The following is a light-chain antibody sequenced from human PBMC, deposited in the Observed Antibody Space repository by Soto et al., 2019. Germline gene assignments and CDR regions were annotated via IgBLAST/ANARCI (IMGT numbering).Light chain of an antibody. CDR1: RSVGTS. Sequence: EIVLTQSPATLSLSPGERATLSCRASRSVGTSLAWYQQRPGQAPRLLIYEASNTAVGIPPRFSGGGSGTDFTLTISTLEPEDFAVYYCQQRSNWPRWTFGQGTKVEIK. CDR3: QQRSNWPRWT. CDR2: EAS. J-gene: IGKJ1*01. V-gene: IGKV3-11*01.